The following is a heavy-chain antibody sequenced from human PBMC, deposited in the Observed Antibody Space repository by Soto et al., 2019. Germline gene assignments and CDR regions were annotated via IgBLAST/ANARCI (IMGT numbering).Heavy chain of an antibody. Sequence: ASVKVSCKASGYTFTSYYMHWVRQAPGQGLEWMGIINPSGGSTSYAQKFQGRVTMTRDTSTSTVYMELGSLRPEDTAVYYCARDKKGYSYGYYYYYGMDVWGQGTTVTVSS. CDR1: GYTFTSYY. J-gene: IGHJ6*02. CDR2: INPSGGST. V-gene: IGHV1-46*01. CDR3: ARDKKGYSYGYYYYYGMDV. D-gene: IGHD5-18*01.